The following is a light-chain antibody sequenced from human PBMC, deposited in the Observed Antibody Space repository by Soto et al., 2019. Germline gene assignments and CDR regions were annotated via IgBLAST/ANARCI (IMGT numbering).Light chain of an antibody. J-gene: IGLJ1*01. Sequence: QSALTQPRSVSGSPGQSVTISCTGTSSDVGGYNYVSWYQQHPGKAPKVMIYDVSKRPSRVPDRFSGSKSGNTASLTISGLQAEDEADYYCCSYAGSPYVFGTGTQLTVL. CDR1: SSDVGGYNY. CDR2: DVS. V-gene: IGLV2-11*01. CDR3: CSYAGSPYV.